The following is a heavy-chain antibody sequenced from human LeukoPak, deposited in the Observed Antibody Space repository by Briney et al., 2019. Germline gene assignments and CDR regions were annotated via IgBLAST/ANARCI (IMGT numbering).Heavy chain of an antibody. D-gene: IGHD6-13*01. CDR1: GGSFSGYY. J-gene: IGHJ4*02. Sequence: SETLSLTCAVYGGSFSGYYWSWLRQPPGKGLEWIGEINHSGSTNYNPSLKSRVTISVDTSKNQFSLKLSSVTAADTAVYYCARWKGYSSSWFFDYWGQGTLVTVSS. CDR2: INHSGST. CDR3: ARWKGYSSSWFFDY. V-gene: IGHV4-34*01.